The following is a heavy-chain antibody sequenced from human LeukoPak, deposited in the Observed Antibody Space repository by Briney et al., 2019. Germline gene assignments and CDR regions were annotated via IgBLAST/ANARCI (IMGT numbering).Heavy chain of an antibody. D-gene: IGHD3-3*01. V-gene: IGHV1-69*05. Sequence: VASVKVSCKASGGTFSCYAISWVRQAPGQGLEWMGGIIPIFGTANNAQKFKGRVTITTDESTSTAYEELSSLRSEDAVVYYCARLTIVGYMDVWGKGSTVTVSS. CDR1: GGTFSCYA. CDR2: IIPIFGTA. J-gene: IGHJ6*03. CDR3: ARLTIVGYMDV.